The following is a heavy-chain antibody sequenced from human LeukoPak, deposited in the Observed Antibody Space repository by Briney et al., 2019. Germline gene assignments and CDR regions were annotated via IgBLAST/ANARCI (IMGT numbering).Heavy chain of an antibody. J-gene: IGHJ4*02. Sequence: EASVKVSCTASGYTFTSYGISWVRQAPGQGLEWMGWISAYNGNTNYAQKLQGRVTMTTDTSTSAAYMELRSLRSHDTAVYYGASEQGARIDSWGQGTLVTASS. CDR2: ISAYNGNT. V-gene: IGHV1-18*04. CDR3: ASEQGARIDS. D-gene: IGHD1-26*01. CDR1: GYTFTSYG.